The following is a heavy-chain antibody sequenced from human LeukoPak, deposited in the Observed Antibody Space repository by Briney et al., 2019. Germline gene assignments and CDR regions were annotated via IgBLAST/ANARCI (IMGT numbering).Heavy chain of an antibody. CDR2: IIPIFGTA. CDR1: GGTFSSYA. Sequence: SVTVSCKASGGTFSSYAISWVRQAPGQGLGWMGGIIPIFGTANYAHEFQGRIPITADKSTSTAYMELSSLRSEDTAVYYCARGILDLINTAMSTWGQGTLVTVSS. V-gene: IGHV1-69*06. J-gene: IGHJ5*02. CDR3: ARGILDLINTAMST. D-gene: IGHD5-18*01.